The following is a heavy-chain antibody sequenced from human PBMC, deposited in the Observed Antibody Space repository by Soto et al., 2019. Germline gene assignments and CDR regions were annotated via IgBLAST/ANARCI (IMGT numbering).Heavy chain of an antibody. V-gene: IGHV1-3*01. CDR2: INAGNGNT. CDR1: GYTFTSYA. J-gene: IGHJ3*02. Sequence: QVQLVQSGAEVKKPGASVKVSCKASGYTFTSYAMHWVRQDPGQRLEWMGWINAGNGNTKYSQKFQGRVTITRDTSASTAYMELSSLRSEDTAVYYCAARDGNVFSDAFDIWGQGTMVTVSS. CDR3: AARDGNVFSDAFDI.